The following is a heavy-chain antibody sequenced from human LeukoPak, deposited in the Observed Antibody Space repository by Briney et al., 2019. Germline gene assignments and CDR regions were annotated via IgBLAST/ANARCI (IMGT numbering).Heavy chain of an antibody. Sequence: SLRLSCAASGFTFDDYAMHWVRQAPGKGLEWVSGISWNSGSIGYADSVKGRFTISRDNAKNSLYLQMNSLRAEDTALYYCAKSPGDSSGSLDYWGQGTLVTVSS. D-gene: IGHD3-22*01. CDR2: ISWNSGSI. V-gene: IGHV3-9*01. J-gene: IGHJ4*02. CDR3: AKSPGDSSGSLDY. CDR1: GFTFDDYA.